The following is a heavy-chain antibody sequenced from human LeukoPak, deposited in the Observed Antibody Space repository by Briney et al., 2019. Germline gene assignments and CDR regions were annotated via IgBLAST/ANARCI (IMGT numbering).Heavy chain of an antibody. D-gene: IGHD3-3*01. CDR1: GFTFSSYA. CDR3: AKTYDFWSGSYYYFDY. J-gene: IGHJ4*02. Sequence: GGSLRLSCAASGFTFSSYAMSWVRQAPGKGLEWVSAISGSGGSTYYADSVKGGFTISRDNSKNTLYLQMNSLRAEDTAVYYCAKTYDFWSGSYYYFDYWGQGTLVTVSS. CDR2: ISGSGGST. V-gene: IGHV3-23*01.